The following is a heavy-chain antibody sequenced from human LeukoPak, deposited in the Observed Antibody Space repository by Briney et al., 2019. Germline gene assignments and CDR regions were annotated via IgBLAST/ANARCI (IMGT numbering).Heavy chain of an antibody. CDR2: IIPIFGTA. J-gene: IGHJ4*02. V-gene: IGHV1-69*05. Sequence: ASVKDSCKASGGTFRSYAISWVRQAPGQGLEWMGGIIPIFGTANYAQKFQGRVTITTDESTSTAYMELSSLRSEDTAVYYCASVVVPAAVDPYYFDYWGQGTLVTVSS. CDR1: GGTFRSYA. D-gene: IGHD2-2*01. CDR3: ASVVVPAAVDPYYFDY.